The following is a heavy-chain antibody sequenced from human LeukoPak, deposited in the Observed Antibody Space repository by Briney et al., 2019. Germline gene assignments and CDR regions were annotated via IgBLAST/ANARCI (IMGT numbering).Heavy chain of an antibody. J-gene: IGHJ4*02. D-gene: IGHD5-18*01. CDR1: GYTFTGYY. CDR3: ARVSLEAITAMVYYFDY. CDR2: INPNSGGT. V-gene: IGHV1-2*02. Sequence: ASVKVSCKASGYTFTGYYMHWVRQAPGQGLEWMGWINPNSGGTNYAQKFQGRVTMTRDTSISIAYMELSRLRSDDTAAYYCARVSLEAITAMVYYFDYWGQGTLVTVSS.